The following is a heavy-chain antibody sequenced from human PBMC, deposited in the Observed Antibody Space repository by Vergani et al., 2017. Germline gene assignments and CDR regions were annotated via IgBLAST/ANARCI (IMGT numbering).Heavy chain of an antibody. Sequence: EVQLLESGGGLVQPGGSLRLSCAASGFNFRSYHMSWVRQAPGKGLEWFSSISSSDSRTYYADSVRGRVTISRDNSKNTVYLQMDDLRAEDTAVYYCAKDLSVVEAADDFRGQGTLVTVSS. CDR2: ISSSDSRT. CDR3: AKDLSVVEAADDF. D-gene: IGHD6-13*01. J-gene: IGHJ4*02. V-gene: IGHV3-23*01. CDR1: GFNFRSYH.